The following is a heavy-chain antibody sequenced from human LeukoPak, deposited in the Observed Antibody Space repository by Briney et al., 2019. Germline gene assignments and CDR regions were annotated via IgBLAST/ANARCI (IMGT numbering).Heavy chain of an antibody. CDR2: INHSGST. Sequence: PSGTLSLTCAVYGGSFSGYYWSWIRQPPGKGLEWIGEINHSGSTNYNPPLKSRVTISVDTSKNQFSLKLSSVTAADTAVYYCARPGGWYRYYFDYWGQGTLVTVSS. CDR3: ARPGGWYRYYFDY. D-gene: IGHD6-19*01. V-gene: IGHV4-34*01. J-gene: IGHJ4*02. CDR1: GGSFSGYY.